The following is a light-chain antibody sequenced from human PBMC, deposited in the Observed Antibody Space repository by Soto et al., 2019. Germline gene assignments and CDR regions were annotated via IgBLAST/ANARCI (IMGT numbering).Light chain of an antibody. CDR2: DAT. CDR3: QQYGCTPWT. CDR1: QRVSNNF. Sequence: VVLTQFPGTLSLSPGETATLSCGASQRVSNNFLGWYQQKPGLPPRLLIYDATSRANGVPERFTGRGSGTHFTLTISRLEPEDFAVYYCQQYGCTPWTFGRGNKVEMK. J-gene: IGKJ1*01. V-gene: IGKV3D-20*01.